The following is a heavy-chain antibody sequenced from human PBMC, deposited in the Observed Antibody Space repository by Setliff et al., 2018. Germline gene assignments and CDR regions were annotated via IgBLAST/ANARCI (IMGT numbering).Heavy chain of an antibody. CDR1: GFVVSENY. V-gene: IGHV3-11*04. CDR3: ARDYTYYDFWSGPSSDAFDI. Sequence: PGGSLRLSCAASGFVVSENYMSWIRQAPGKGLEWVSYISRGGNTIYYADSVKGRFTISRDNAKNSLYLQMNSLRAEDTAVYYCARDYTYYDFWSGPSSDAFDIWGQGTMVTVSS. J-gene: IGHJ3*02. CDR2: ISRGGNTI. D-gene: IGHD3-3*01.